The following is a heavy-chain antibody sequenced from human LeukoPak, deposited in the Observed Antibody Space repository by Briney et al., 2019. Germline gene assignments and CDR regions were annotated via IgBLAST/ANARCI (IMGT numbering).Heavy chain of an antibody. CDR2: INHSGST. CDR1: GVSISSDNW. J-gene: IGHJ4*02. V-gene: IGHV4-4*02. CDR3: ARGEGNYGY. D-gene: IGHD4-11*01. Sequence: SGTLSLTCAVCGVSISSDNWWTWVRQPPGKGLEWIGEINHSGSTNYNPSLKSRVTISVDTSKNQFSLKLSSVTAADTAVYYRARGEGNYGYWGQGTLVTVSS.